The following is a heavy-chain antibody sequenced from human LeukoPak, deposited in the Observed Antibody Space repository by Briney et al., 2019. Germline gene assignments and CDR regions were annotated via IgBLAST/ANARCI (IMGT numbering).Heavy chain of an antibody. CDR2: IKQDGSEK. CDR1: GFTFSSYW. CDR3: AIESITMIVVVSGYYYYMYV. D-gene: IGHD3-22*01. V-gene: IGHV3-7*01. Sequence: GGSLRLSCAASGFTFSSYWMRWVRQAPGKGLEWVANIKQDGSEKYYVDSVKGRFTISRDNAKNSLYLQMNSLRAEDTAVYYCAIESITMIVVVSGYYYYMYVWGKGTTVTVSS. J-gene: IGHJ6*03.